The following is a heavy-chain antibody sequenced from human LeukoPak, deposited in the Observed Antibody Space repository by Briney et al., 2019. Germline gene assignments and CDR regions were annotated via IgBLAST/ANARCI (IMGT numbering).Heavy chain of an antibody. D-gene: IGHD5-12*01. J-gene: IGHJ4*02. CDR3: ARSEEYSGYDPCDY. CDR1: GGSISSGGYY. V-gene: IGHV4-31*03. Sequence: SETLSLTCTVSGGSISSGGYYWSCIRQHPGKGLEWIGHIYYSGSTYYTPSLKSRVTISVDTSKNQFSLKLSTVTAADTAVYYCARSEEYSGYDPCDYWCQGTLVTVSS. CDR2: IYYSGST.